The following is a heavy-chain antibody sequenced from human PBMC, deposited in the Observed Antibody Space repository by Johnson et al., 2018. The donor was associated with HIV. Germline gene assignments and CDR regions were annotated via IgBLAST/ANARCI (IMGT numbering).Heavy chain of an antibody. D-gene: IGHD7-27*01. CDR3: ARGGVTGEDHAFDI. CDR2: ISYDGSNK. J-gene: IGHJ3*02. V-gene: IGHV3-30*04. Sequence: QMLLVESGGGVVQPGRSLRLSCAASGFTFSSYALHWVRQAPGKGLAWVAVISYDGSNKYYADSVKGRFTISRDNSKDTLSLQMNSLRAGDTAVYYCARGGVTGEDHAFDIWGQGTMVTVSS. CDR1: GFTFSSYA.